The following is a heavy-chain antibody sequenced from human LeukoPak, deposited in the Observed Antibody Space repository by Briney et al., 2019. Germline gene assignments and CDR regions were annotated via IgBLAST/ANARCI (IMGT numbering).Heavy chain of an antibody. V-gene: IGHV3-23*01. Sequence: GGSLRLSCAASGFTFSSYAMSWVRQAPGKGLEWVSAISGSGGSTYYADSVKGRFTISRDNSKNTLYLQMNSLRAEDTAVYYCAKDVLRYFDWLLLLDYWGQGTLVAVSS. CDR1: GFTFSSYA. D-gene: IGHD3-9*01. J-gene: IGHJ4*02. CDR3: AKDVLRYFDWLLLLDY. CDR2: ISGSGGST.